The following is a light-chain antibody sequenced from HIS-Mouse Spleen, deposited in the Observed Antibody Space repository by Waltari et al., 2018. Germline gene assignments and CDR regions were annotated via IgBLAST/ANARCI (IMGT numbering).Light chain of an antibody. J-gene: IGLJ2*01. CDR1: SSNIGSNY. Sequence: QSVLTQPPSASGTPGQRVTISCSGSSSNIGSNYVYWYQQLPGTAPKRLIYRNKRRPSGVPDRFSGSTSGTSASLAISGLRSEDEAAYYCAAWDDSLSGVVFSGGTKLTVL. V-gene: IGLV1-47*01. CDR2: RNK. CDR3: AAWDDSLSGVV.